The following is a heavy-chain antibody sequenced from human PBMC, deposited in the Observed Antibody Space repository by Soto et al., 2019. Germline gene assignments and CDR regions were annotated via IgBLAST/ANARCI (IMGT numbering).Heavy chain of an antibody. J-gene: IGHJ4*02. CDR3: ARGLPNSSSWYVY. V-gene: IGHV3-30-3*01. D-gene: IGHD6-13*01. CDR2: ISYDGSNK. Sequence: QVQLVESGGGVVQPGRSPRLSCAASGFTFSSYAMHWVRQAPGKGLEWVAVISYDGSNKYYADSVKGRFTISRDNSKNTLYLQMNSLRAENTAVYYCARGLPNSSSWYVYWGQGTLVTVSS. CDR1: GFTFSSYA.